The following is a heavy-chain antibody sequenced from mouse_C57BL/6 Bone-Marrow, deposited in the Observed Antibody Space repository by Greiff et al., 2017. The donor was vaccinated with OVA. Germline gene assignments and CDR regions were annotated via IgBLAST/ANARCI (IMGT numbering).Heavy chain of an antibody. CDR1: GFTFSDYG. CDR3: ARWDTTVVATDWYFDV. Sequence: EVQLVESGGGLVQPGGSLKLSCAASGFTFSDYGMAWVRQAPRKGPEWVAFISNLAYSIYYADTVTGRFTISRENAKNTLYLEMSRLRSEDTAMYYCARWDTTVVATDWYFDVWGTGTTVTVSS. CDR2: ISNLAYSI. D-gene: IGHD1-1*01. V-gene: IGHV5-15*01. J-gene: IGHJ1*03.